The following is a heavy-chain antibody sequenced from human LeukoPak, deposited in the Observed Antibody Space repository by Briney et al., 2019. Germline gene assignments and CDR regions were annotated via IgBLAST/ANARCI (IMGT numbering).Heavy chain of an antibody. V-gene: IGHV1-2*06. D-gene: IGHD3-22*01. CDR2: INPNSGGT. CDR3: ARDLLGYYDSSGSPIDY. CDR1: GYTITGYY. Sequence: ASVKVSCKASGYTITGYYMHWVRQAPGQGLEWMGRINPNSGGTNYAQKFQGRVTMTRDTSISTAYMELSRLRSDDTAVYYCARDLLGYYDSSGSPIDYWGQGTLVTVSS. J-gene: IGHJ4*02.